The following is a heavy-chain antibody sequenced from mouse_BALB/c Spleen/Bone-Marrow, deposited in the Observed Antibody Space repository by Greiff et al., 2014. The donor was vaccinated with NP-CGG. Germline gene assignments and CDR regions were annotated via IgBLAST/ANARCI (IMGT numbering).Heavy chain of an antibody. D-gene: IGHD2-1*01. CDR1: GFDLSRYW. Sequence: VQLQQSGGGLVQPGGSLKLSCAASGFDLSRYWMSWVRQAPGKGLEWIGEINPDSSTINYTPSLKDKFIISRDNAKNTLYLQMSKVRSEDTALYYCASLYYGNYYYAMDYWGRGTSVTVSS. J-gene: IGHJ4*01. CDR3: ASLYYGNYYYAMDY. CDR2: INPDSSTI. V-gene: IGHV4-1*02.